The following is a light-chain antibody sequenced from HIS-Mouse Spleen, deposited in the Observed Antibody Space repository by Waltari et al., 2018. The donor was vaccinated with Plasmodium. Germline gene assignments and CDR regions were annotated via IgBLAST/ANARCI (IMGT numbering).Light chain of an antibody. V-gene: IGLV2-23*01. J-gene: IGLJ1*01. CDR3: CSHAGSSTYV. CDR2: EGS. CDR1: SSDVGSYNL. Sequence: QSALTQPASVSGSPGQSIPISCPGTSSDVGSYNLVSWYQQPPGKAPKLMIYEGSKRPSGVSNRFSGSKSGNTASLTISGLQAEDEADYYCCSHAGSSTYVFGTGTKVTVL.